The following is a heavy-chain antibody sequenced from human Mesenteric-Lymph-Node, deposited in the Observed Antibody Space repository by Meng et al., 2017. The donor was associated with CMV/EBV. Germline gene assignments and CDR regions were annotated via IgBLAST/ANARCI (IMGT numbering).Heavy chain of an antibody. Sequence: YTFTSYGTSWVRQAPGQGLEWMGWISAYNGNTNYAQKLQGRVTMTTDTSTSTAYMELRSLRSDDTAVYYCARDWVVPAATNMATFDPWGQGILVTVSS. V-gene: IGHV1-18*04. J-gene: IGHJ5*02. CDR2: ISAYNGNT. CDR1: YTFTSYG. CDR3: ARDWVVPAATNMATFDP. D-gene: IGHD2-2*01.